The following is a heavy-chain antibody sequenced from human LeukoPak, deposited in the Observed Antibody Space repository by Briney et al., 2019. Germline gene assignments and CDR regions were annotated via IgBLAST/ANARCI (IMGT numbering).Heavy chain of an antibody. Sequence: GGSLRLSCAASGFTFGNYWMHWVRQVPGKGLVWVSRIDTDGSITNYADSTRSRFTISRDNARNNLYLQMNSLRAEDTAVYYCVRDLGGRYGYWGQGTLVTVSS. CDR1: GFTFGNYW. CDR2: IDTDGSIT. V-gene: IGHV3-74*01. D-gene: IGHD1-26*01. J-gene: IGHJ4*02. CDR3: VRDLGGRYGY.